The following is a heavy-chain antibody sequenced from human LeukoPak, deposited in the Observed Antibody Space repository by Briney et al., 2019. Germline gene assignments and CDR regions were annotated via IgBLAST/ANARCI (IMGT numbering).Heavy chain of an antibody. CDR2: IYYSGST. V-gene: IGHV4-30-4*08. Sequence: SQTLSLTCTVSGGSISSGDYYWSWIRQPPGKGLEWIGYIYYSGSTYYNPSLKSRVTISVDTSKNQISLKLNSVTAADTAVYYCAREVVEYQLLNHWGQGTLVTVSS. CDR1: GGSISSGDYY. D-gene: IGHD2-2*01. J-gene: IGHJ5*02. CDR3: AREVVEYQLLNH.